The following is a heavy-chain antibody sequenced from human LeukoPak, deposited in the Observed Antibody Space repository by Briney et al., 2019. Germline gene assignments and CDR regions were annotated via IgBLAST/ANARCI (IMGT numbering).Heavy chain of an antibody. CDR1: GGSISSGGYS. V-gene: IGHV4-30-2*01. D-gene: IGHD5-18*01. CDR3: ARVDGYSYSVDY. J-gene: IGHJ4*02. CDR2: IYHSGST. Sequence: PSETLSHTCAVSGGSISSGGYSWSWIRQPPGKGLEWIGYIYHSGSTYYNPSLKSRVTISVDRSKNQFSLKLSSVTAADTAVYYCARVDGYSYSVDYWGQGTLVTVSS.